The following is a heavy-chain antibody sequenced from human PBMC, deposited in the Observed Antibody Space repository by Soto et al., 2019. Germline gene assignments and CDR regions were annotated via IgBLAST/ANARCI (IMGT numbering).Heavy chain of an antibody. D-gene: IGHD5-18*01. J-gene: IGHJ3*02. CDR2: IIPIFGTA. CDR3: ARPFTDTTMVKYAFDI. V-gene: IGHV1-69*13. CDR1: GGTFSSYA. Sequence: SVKVSCKASGGTFSSYAISWVRQAPGQGLEWMGGIIPIFGTANYAQKFQGRVTITADESTSTAYMELSSLRSEDTAVYYCARPFTDTTMVKYAFDIWGQGTMVTVS.